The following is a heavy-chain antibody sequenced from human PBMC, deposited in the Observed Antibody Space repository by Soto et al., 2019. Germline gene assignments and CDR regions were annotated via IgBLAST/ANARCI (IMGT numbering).Heavy chain of an antibody. CDR1: GFTVSSNY. CDR2: IYSGGST. J-gene: IGHJ6*02. V-gene: IGHV3-53*01. Sequence: GGSLRLSCAASGFTVSSNYMSWVRQAPGKGLEWVSVIYSGGSTYYADSVKGRFTISRDNSKNTLYLQMNSLRAEDTAVYYCARGGVDQTDRYYYYNYGMDVWGQGTTVTVSS. D-gene: IGHD1-26*01. CDR3: ARGGVDQTDRYYYYNYGMDV.